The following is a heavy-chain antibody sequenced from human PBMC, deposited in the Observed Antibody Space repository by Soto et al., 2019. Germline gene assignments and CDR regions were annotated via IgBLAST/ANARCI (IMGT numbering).Heavy chain of an antibody. D-gene: IGHD5-12*01. CDR2: INPSGGST. V-gene: IGHV1-46*01. CDR3: ARDGYSGYVLYNWLDP. J-gene: IGHJ5*02. CDR1: GYTFASYY. Sequence: QVQLVQSGAEVKKPGASVKVSCKASGYTFASYYMHWVRQAPGQGLEWMGIINPSGGSTSYAQKFQGRVTMTRDTSTSTVYMELSRLRSEDTAVYYCARDGYSGYVLYNWLDPWGQGTLVTVSS.